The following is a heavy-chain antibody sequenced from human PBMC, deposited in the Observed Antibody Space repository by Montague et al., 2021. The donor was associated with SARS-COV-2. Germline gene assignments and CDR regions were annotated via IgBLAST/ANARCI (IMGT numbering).Heavy chain of an antibody. D-gene: IGHD6-13*01. CDR3: AKAALGSSSYFDS. CDR2: ISGSGGRT. V-gene: IGHV3-23*01. Sequence: SLRLSCAASEFTFSSYAMSWVRQAPGKGLEWVSAISGSGGRTYYADSVKGRFTLSRDNSKNTLYLRMNSLRAEDTAVYYCAKAALGSSSYFDSWGQGTLVTVSS. CDR1: EFTFSSYA. J-gene: IGHJ4*02.